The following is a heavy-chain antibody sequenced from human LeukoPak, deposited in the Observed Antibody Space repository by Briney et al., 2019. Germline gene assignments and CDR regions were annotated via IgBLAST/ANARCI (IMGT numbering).Heavy chain of an antibody. CDR3: ARGSHGAVAHFDY. Sequence: GGSLRLSCAASGFTFSSYSMNWVRQAPGKGLKWVSYISSSSSTIYYADSVKGRFTISRDNAKNSLYLQMNSLRAEDTAVYYCARGSHGAVAHFDYWGQGTLVTVSS. CDR2: ISSSSSTI. V-gene: IGHV3-48*04. D-gene: IGHD6-19*01. CDR1: GFTFSSYS. J-gene: IGHJ4*02.